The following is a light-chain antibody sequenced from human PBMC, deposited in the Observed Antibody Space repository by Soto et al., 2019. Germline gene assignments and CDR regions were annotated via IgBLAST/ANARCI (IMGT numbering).Light chain of an antibody. Sequence: ETVMTRSPATLSVSPGERATLSCRASQSVSSNLAWYQQRPGHAPRLLIYGASTRAPGIPDRFSGSGSGTAFTLTISSLQSEDFAVCYCQQYNNWPPVTFGQGTRLEIK. CDR3: QQYNNWPPVT. J-gene: IGKJ5*01. V-gene: IGKV3-15*01. CDR1: QSVSSN. CDR2: GAS.